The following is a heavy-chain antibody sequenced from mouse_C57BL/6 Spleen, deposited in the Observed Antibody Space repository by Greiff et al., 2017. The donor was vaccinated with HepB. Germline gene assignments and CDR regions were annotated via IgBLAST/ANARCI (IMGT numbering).Heavy chain of an antibody. J-gene: IGHJ2*01. Sequence: EVMLVESGGGLVKPGGSLKLSCAASGFTFSSYAMSWVRQTPEKRLEWVATISDGGSYTYYPDNVKGRFTISRDNAKNNLYLQMSHLKSEDTAMYYCARGGITTVDYWGQGTTLTVSS. D-gene: IGHD1-1*01. CDR1: GFTFSSYA. V-gene: IGHV5-4*03. CDR3: ARGGITTVDY. CDR2: ISDGGSYT.